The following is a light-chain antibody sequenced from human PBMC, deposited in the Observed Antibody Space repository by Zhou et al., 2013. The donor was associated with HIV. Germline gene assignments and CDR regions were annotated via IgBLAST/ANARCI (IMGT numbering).Light chain of an antibody. V-gene: IGKV2-28*01. CDR3: MQSVETPPT. CDR2: LGS. CDR1: QTLLHSNGYNY. Sequence: DIVLTQFPLFLPVTPGEPASISCRSNQTLLHSNGYNYLDWYLQKPGQSPQILIYLGSNRASGVPERFSGSGSVSDFTLKISRMEPEDFGIYYCMQSVETPPTFGQGTKLEIK. J-gene: IGKJ2*01.